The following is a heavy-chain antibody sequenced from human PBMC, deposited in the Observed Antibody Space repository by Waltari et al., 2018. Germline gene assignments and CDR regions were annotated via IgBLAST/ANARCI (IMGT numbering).Heavy chain of an antibody. V-gene: IGHV1-69*13. J-gene: IGHJ4*02. D-gene: IGHD3-16*02. CDR1: GGTFSSYA. CDR3: AREMSYDYIWGSYRPFDY. Sequence: QVQLVQSGAEVKKPGSSAKVSCKASGGTFSSYAISWVRQAPGQGLEWMGGTIPIFGTANYAQKFQGRVTITADESTSTAYMELSSLRSEDTAVYYCAREMSYDYIWGSYRPFDYWGQGTLVTVSS. CDR2: TIPIFGTA.